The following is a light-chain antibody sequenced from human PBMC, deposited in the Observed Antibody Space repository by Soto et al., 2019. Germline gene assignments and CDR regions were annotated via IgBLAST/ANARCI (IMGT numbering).Light chain of an antibody. CDR3: QQRSNWPPNT. J-gene: IGKJ5*01. Sequence: IVFTPSPPAVSLSPGERGVVAGCTSQSVRTFLAWYQQKPGQAPRLLIYDASNRATGVPARFSGSGSGTYFPRTISSLEPEDFAVYSSQQRSNWPPNTFGQGTRLENK. V-gene: IGKV3-11*01. CDR2: DAS. CDR1: QSVRTF.